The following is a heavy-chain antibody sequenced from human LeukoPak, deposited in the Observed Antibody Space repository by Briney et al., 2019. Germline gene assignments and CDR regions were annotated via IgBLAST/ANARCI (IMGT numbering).Heavy chain of an antibody. Sequence: GGSLRLSYAASGFTFSSYSMNWVRQAPGKGLEWVSSISSSSSYIYYADSVKGRFTISRDNAKNSLYLQMNSLRAEDAAVYYCATETNGRHYDYWGQGTLLTVSS. CDR1: GFTFSSYS. CDR2: ISSSSSYI. CDR3: ATETNGRHYDY. D-gene: IGHD1-14*01. V-gene: IGHV3-21*01. J-gene: IGHJ4*02.